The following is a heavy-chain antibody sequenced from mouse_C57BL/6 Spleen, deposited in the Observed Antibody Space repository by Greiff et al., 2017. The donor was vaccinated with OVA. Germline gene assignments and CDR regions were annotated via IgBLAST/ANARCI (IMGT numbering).Heavy chain of an antibody. CDR3: ARHYYGSSYYFDY. V-gene: IGHV5-6*01. J-gene: IGHJ2*01. Sequence: EVKLVESGGDLVKPGGSLKLSCAASGFTFSSYGMSWVRQTPDKRLEWVATISSGGSYTYYTDSVKGRFTISRDNAKNTLYLQMSSLKSEDTAMYYCARHYYGSSYYFDYWGQGTTLTVSS. CDR1: GFTFSSYG. CDR2: ISSGGSYT. D-gene: IGHD1-1*01.